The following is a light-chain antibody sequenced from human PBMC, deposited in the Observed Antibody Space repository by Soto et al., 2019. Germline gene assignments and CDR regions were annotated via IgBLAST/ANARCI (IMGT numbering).Light chain of an antibody. J-gene: IGLJ1*01. V-gene: IGLV2-23*01. CDR1: SSDVGSYDL. Sequence: QSVLTQPASVSGSPGQSITISCTGTSSDVGSYDLVSWYQQYPGKAPKLMIYEASERPSGVSYRFSGSKSANTASLTISGLQAEDEADYYCCSYAGTYTRVFGTGTKVTVL. CDR2: EAS. CDR3: CSYAGTYTRV.